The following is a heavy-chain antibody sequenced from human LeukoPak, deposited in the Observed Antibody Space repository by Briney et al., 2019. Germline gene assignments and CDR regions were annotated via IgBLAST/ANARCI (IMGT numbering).Heavy chain of an antibody. V-gene: IGHV4-39*07. Sequence: PSETLSLTCTVSGGSISSSSYYWGWIRQPPGKGLEWIGTIYYSGNTYYNPSLKSRVTISVDTSKNQFSLKLSSVTAADTAVYYCARVGTIFGVVRGPWGQGTLVTVSS. J-gene: IGHJ5*02. CDR1: GGSISSSSYY. CDR2: IYYSGNT. D-gene: IGHD3-3*01. CDR3: ARVGTIFGVVRGP.